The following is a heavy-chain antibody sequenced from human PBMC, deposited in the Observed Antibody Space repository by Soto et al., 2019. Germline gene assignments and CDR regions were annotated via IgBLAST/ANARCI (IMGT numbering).Heavy chain of an antibody. CDR1: GGSISSGGYY. CDR2: IYYSGST. Sequence: QVQLQESGPGLVKPSQTLSLTCTVSGGSISSGGYYWSWIRQHPGKGLEWIGYIYYSGSTYYNPSLQSRVTISVDTSKNQFSLKLSSVTAADTAVYYCAGKGYYYGSGSYLVPDYYYYGMDVWGQGTTVTVSS. V-gene: IGHV4-31*03. CDR3: AGKGYYYGSGSYLVPDYYYYGMDV. D-gene: IGHD3-10*01. J-gene: IGHJ6*02.